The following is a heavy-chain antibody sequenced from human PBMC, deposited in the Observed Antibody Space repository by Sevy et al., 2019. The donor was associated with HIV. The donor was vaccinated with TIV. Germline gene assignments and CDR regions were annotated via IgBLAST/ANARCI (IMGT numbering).Heavy chain of an antibody. CDR3: ARVVEDYCDSSAWDWYFDL. CDR1: GFTVSGNY. D-gene: IGHD3-22*01. CDR2: IFSGGNT. J-gene: IGHJ2*01. V-gene: IGHV3-66*01. Sequence: GGSLRLSCAASGFTVSGNYMSWVRQAPGKGLEWVSGIFSGGNTHFAGSVKGRFTITRDNTKNTLSLQMNSLSAEDTAVYYWARVVEDYCDSSAWDWYFDLWGRGTLVTVSS.